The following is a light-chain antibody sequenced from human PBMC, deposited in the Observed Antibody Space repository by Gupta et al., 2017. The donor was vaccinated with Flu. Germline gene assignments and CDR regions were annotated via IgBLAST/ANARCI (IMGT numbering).Light chain of an antibody. CDR2: DAS. CDR1: QSVSSY. J-gene: IGKJ5*01. V-gene: IGKV3-11*01. Sequence: EVVLTQSPATLRLSPGERATLSCRTSQSVSSYLAWYQQKPGQAPRLLIYDASNRATGIPARFSGSGSGTDFTLTISILEREDFAVYYCQQRQDWPPITFGQGTRLEIK. CDR3: QQRQDWPPIT.